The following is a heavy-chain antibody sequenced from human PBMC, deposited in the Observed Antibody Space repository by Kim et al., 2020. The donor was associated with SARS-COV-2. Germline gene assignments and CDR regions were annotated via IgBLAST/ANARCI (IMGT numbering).Heavy chain of an antibody. V-gene: IGHV3-48*03. CDR2: ISSDGSTI. D-gene: IGHD2-21*01. CDR1: GFTFSNYE. Sequence: GGSLRLSCAASGFTFSNYEMNWVRQAPGKGLEWVSYISSDGSTIYYADSVKGRFTISRDNAKNSLYLQMNSLRAEDTAVYYCARDQPGLFVSRLLDYWGQGTPVTVSS. CDR3: ARDQPGLFVSRLLDY. J-gene: IGHJ4*02.